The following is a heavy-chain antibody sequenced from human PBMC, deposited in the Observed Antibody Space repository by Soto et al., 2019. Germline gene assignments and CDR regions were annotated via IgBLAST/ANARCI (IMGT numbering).Heavy chain of an antibody. J-gene: IGHJ6*02. D-gene: IGHD3-3*01. CDR3: AREGGDYDFWSGPRGMDV. CDR2: IYHSGST. CDR1: GGSISSSNW. V-gene: IGHV4-4*02. Sequence: SETLSLTCAVSGGSISSSNWWSWVRQPPGKGLEWIGEIYHSGSTNYNPSLKSRVTISVDKSKNQFSLKPSSVTAADTAVYYCAREGGDYDFWSGPRGMDVWGQGTTVTVSS.